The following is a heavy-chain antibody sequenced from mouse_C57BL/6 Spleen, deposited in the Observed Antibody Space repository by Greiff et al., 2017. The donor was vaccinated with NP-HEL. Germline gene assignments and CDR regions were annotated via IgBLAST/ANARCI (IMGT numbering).Heavy chain of an antibody. Sequence: VQLQQSGPELVKPGDSVKISCKASGYSFTGYFMNWVMQSHGKSLEWIGRINPYNGDTFYNQKFKGKATLTVDKSSSTAHMELRSLTSEDSAVYYCARSITTAYYAMDYWGQGTSVTVSS. CDR3: ARSITTAYYAMDY. D-gene: IGHD1-2*01. CDR1: GYSFTGYF. J-gene: IGHJ4*01. V-gene: IGHV1-20*01. CDR2: INPYNGDT.